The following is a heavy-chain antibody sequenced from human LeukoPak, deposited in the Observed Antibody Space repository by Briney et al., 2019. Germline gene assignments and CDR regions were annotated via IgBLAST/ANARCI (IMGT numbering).Heavy chain of an antibody. D-gene: IGHD1-26*01. CDR3: ARQSGSYRGQWFDP. CDR2: INPSGGST. V-gene: IGHV1-46*01. Sequence: GASVKVSCKASGYTFTGYYLHWVRQAPGQGLEWMGIINPSGGSTSYAQKFQGRVTMTRDMSTSTVYMELSSLRSEDTAVYYCARQSGSYRGQWFDPWGQGTLVTVSS. J-gene: IGHJ5*02. CDR1: GYTFTGYY.